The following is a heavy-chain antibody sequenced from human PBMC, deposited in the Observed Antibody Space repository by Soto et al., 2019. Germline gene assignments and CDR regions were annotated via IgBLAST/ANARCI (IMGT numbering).Heavy chain of an antibody. CDR2: ISATGGGT. D-gene: IGHD3-16*01. CDR3: AKDRRAGGNSAFYFDF. J-gene: IGHJ4*02. CDR1: GFKFSNYA. V-gene: IGHV3-23*01. Sequence: PVGPLRLSCAASGFKFSNYAMSWVRQAPGKGLEWVSLISATGGGTYYADSVKGRFTISRDNSHNTLYLQVHSLTAEDTAVYYCAKDRRAGGNSAFYFDFWGQGAQVTVSS.